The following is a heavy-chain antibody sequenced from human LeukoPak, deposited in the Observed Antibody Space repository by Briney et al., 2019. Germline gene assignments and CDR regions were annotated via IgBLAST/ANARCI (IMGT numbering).Heavy chain of an antibody. CDR3: ARQTKTTVTKYFDH. V-gene: IGHV3-48*03. Sequence: PGGSRRFSFAASGFTFSSYKINWFRQAQGKGLRWVSYITSSGSTIYYADSVKGRFTISRDNAKNSLYLQMNSLRAEDTAVYYCARQTKTTVTKYFDHWGRGTLVTVSS. D-gene: IGHD4-17*01. CDR2: ITSSGSTI. J-gene: IGHJ2*01. CDR1: GFTFSSYK.